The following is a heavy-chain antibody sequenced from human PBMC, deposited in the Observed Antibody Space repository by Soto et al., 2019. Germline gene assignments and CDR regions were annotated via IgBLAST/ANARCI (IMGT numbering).Heavy chain of an antibody. D-gene: IGHD1-7*01. J-gene: IGHJ5*02. CDR3: ARGTPWGGTTWDYNWLDP. V-gene: IGHV1-69*01. CDR1: GGTFSSYA. Sequence: QVQLVQSGAKVKKPGSSVKVSCKASGGTFSSYAISWVRQAPGQGLEWMGGIIPIFGTANYAQKFQGRVTITADESTSTAYMELSSLRSEDTAVYYCARGTPWGGTTWDYNWLDPWGQGTLVTVSS. CDR2: IIPIFGTA.